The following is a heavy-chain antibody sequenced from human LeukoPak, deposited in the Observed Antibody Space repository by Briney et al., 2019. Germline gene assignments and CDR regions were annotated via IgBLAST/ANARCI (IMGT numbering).Heavy chain of an antibody. V-gene: IGHV4-39*01. Sequence: SETLSLTCTVSGGSISSSSYYWGWIRQPPGKGLEWIGSIYYSGSAYYNPSLKSRVTISVNTDKNQFSLKLSSVTAADTAVYYCARSGQSNYYDSSGYYYKIRDFDYWGQGTLVTVSS. CDR1: GGSISSSSYY. J-gene: IGHJ4*02. CDR3: ARSGQSNYYDSSGYYYKIRDFDY. D-gene: IGHD3-22*01. CDR2: IYYSGSA.